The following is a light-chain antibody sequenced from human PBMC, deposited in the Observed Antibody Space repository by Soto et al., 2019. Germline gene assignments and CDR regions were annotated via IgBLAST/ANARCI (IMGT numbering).Light chain of an antibody. J-gene: IGKJ1*01. CDR3: QEYNSAPAWT. CDR2: AAS. CDR1: QGISNY. Sequence: DIQMTQSPSSLSASVGDRVTITCRASQGISNYLAWYQQKPGKVPKLLIYAASTLQSGVPSRFSGSGSGTDFNLTISSLQAEDVATYYCQEYNSAPAWTFGQGTKVEIK. V-gene: IGKV1-27*01.